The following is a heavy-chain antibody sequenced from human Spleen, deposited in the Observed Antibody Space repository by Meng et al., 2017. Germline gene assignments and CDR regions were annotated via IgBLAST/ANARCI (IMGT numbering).Heavy chain of an antibody. D-gene: IGHD3-22*01. CDR2: TYYRSRWYN. Sequence: HVHLHQSGPGRVKPSQTLSLTCSTSGDIVSSNSAAWNWIRQSPSRGLEWLGRTYYRSRWYNDYAVSVKSRININPDTSKNQFSLQLNSVTPEDTAVYYCARGGYFSFDYWGQGILVPSPQ. CDR3: ARGGYFSFDY. V-gene: IGHV6-1*01. J-gene: IGHJ4*01. CDR1: GDIVSSNSAA.